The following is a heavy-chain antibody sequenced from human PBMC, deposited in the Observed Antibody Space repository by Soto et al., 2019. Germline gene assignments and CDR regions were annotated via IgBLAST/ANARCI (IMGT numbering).Heavy chain of an antibody. CDR1: GFTFSSYA. Sequence: PGGSLRLSCAASGFTFSSYAMSWVRQAPGKGLEWVSAISGSGGSTYYADSVKGRFTISRDNSKNTLYLQMNSLRAEDTAVYYCAKGGEYKSKGPNWFDPWGQGTLVTVSS. D-gene: IGHD3-16*01. CDR3: AKGGEYKSKGPNWFDP. CDR2: ISGSGGST. V-gene: IGHV3-23*01. J-gene: IGHJ5*02.